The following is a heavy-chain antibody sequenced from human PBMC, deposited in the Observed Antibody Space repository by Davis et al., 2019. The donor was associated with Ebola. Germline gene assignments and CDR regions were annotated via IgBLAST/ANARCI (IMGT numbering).Heavy chain of an antibody. Sequence: GESLKISCAASGFTFSSYSMNWVRQAPGKGLEWVSSISSSSSYIYYADSVKGRFTISRDNAKNSLYLQMNSLRAEDTAVYYCAREVGGYDWYFDYWGQGTLVTVSS. CDR2: ISSSSSYI. CDR1: GFTFSSYS. V-gene: IGHV3-21*01. D-gene: IGHD5-12*01. J-gene: IGHJ4*02. CDR3: AREVGGYDWYFDY.